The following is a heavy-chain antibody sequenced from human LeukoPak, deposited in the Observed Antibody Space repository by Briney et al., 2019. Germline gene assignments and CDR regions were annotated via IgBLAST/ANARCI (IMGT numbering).Heavy chain of an antibody. CDR1: GGTFSSYA. D-gene: IGHD3-10*01. J-gene: IGHJ2*01. CDR3: ARDVSLPGSGLDL. V-gene: IGHV1-69*04. CDR2: IVPILGIA. Sequence: ASVKVSCKASGGTFSSYAISWVRQAPGQGLEWMGRIVPILGIANYAQKFQGRVTITTDESTSTAYMELSSLRSEDTAVYYCARDVSLPGSGLDLWGRGTLVTVSS.